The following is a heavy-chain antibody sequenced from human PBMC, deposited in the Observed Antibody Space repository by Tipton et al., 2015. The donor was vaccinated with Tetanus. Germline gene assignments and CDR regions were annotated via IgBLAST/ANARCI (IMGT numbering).Heavy chain of an antibody. CDR2: ISYDGSNK. Sequence: SLRLSCAASGITFSSYGMHWVRQAPGKGLEWVAVISYDGSNKNYAESVKGRFTISRDNSKNTLYLQMNSLRAEDTAVYYCARIPAVVRGVPFVYWGLGPPVTFSS. V-gene: IGHV3-30*03. J-gene: IGHJ4*02. D-gene: IGHD3-10*01. CDR3: ARIPAVVRGVPFVY. CDR1: GITFSSYG.